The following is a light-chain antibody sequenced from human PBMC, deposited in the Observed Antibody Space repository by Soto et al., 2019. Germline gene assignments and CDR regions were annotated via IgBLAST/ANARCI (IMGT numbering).Light chain of an antibody. CDR3: NSFRVSHLYV. CDR2: EVT. V-gene: IGLV2-14*01. CDR1: GSDIGGYNA. J-gene: IGLJ1*01. Sequence: SVLTHPASVSVSPRQPITIASPGTGSDIGGYNAVSWYQHHPGKAPKLIIYEVTHRPSGVSDRFSASKSGNTASLTISGLQAEDEADYYCNSFRVSHLYVFGTGTKVTV.